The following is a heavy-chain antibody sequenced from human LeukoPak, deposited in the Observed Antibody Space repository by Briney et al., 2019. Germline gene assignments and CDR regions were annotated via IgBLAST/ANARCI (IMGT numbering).Heavy chain of an antibody. V-gene: IGHV3-30*02. D-gene: IGHD1-14*01. CDR1: GFTLSNYG. CDR2: IRYDGSNK. J-gene: IGHJ4*02. Sequence: PGGSLRLSCAASGFTLSNYGMHWVRQAPGKGLEWVAFIRYDGSNKYYADSVKGRFTISRDGSKNTLYLQMNSLRAEDTAVYYCAKGRTPDYWGQGTLVTVSS. CDR3: AKGRTPDY.